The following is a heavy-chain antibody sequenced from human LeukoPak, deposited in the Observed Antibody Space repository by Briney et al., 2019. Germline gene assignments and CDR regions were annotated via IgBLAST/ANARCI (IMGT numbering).Heavy chain of an antibody. J-gene: IGHJ6*02. CDR1: GFTVSNNY. CDR3: AREYCSDGTCYYYYGMDV. V-gene: IGHV3-53*01. CDR2: IYSGGKT. D-gene: IGHD2-15*01. Sequence: GGSLRLSCAASGFTVSNNYMGWLRQAPGKGLEWVSLIYSGGKTYYADSVKGRFIISRDNSKNTLYLQMNSLRAEDTAVYYCAREYCSDGTCYYYYGMDVWGHGTTVTVSS.